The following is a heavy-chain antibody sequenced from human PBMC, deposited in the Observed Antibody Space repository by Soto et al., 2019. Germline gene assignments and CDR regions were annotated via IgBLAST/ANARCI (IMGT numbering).Heavy chain of an antibody. Sequence: ASVKVSCKASGGSFSSYAISWVRQAPGQGLEWMGGIIPIFGTANYAQKFQGRVTITADESTSTAYMELSSLRSEDTAVYYCASAEGSIAARHAYYYYYYGMDVWGQATTVTVSS. CDR1: GGSFSSYA. D-gene: IGHD6-6*01. CDR3: ASAEGSIAARHAYYYYYYGMDV. V-gene: IGHV1-69*13. J-gene: IGHJ6*02. CDR2: IIPIFGTA.